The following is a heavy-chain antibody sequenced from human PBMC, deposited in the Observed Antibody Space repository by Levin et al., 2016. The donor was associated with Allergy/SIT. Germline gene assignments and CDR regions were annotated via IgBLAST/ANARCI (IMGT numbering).Heavy chain of an antibody. V-gene: IGHV3-7*01. CDR3: AREGDYYDFWSGYGDHNDY. Sequence: VRQAPGKGLEWVANIKQDGSEKYYVDSVKGRFTISRDNAKNSLYLQMNSLRAEDTAVYYCAREGDYYDFWSGYGDHNDYWGQGTLVTVSS. D-gene: IGHD3-3*01. CDR2: IKQDGSEK. J-gene: IGHJ4*02.